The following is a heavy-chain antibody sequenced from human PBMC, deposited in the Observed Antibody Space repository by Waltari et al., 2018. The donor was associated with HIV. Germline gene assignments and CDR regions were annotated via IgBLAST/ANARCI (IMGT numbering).Heavy chain of an antibody. CDR1: GFHYENYW. CDR2: INQDGSDM. V-gene: IGHV3-7*03. CDR3: ARSSSGLFDH. J-gene: IGHJ4*02. D-gene: IGHD3-22*01. Sequence: SGGGSAQPGGSLRVSWGVAGFHYENYWMSWVRQAPGKGLEWVANINQDGSDMFLADSVKGRFTIFRDNSKKSLSLQMNKLRVEDMGTYYCARSSSGLFDHWGQGSLVTVSS.